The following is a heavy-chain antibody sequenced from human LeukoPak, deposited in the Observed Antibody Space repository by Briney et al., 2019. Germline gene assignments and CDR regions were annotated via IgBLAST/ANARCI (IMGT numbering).Heavy chain of an antibody. CDR1: GFTFSSYG. CDR2: ISYDGSNK. Sequence: GGSLRLSCAASGFTFSSYGMRWVRQAPGKGLEWVAVISYDGSNKYYADSVKGRFTISRDNSKNTLYLQMNSLRAEDTAVYYCAKAPWYYGSGSYFGGLDYWGQGTLVTVSS. D-gene: IGHD3-10*01. CDR3: AKAPWYYGSGSYFGGLDY. J-gene: IGHJ4*02. V-gene: IGHV3-30*18.